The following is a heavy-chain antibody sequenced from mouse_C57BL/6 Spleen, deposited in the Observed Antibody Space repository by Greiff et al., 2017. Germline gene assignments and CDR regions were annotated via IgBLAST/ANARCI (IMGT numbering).Heavy chain of an antibody. Sequence: VQLQQSGPELVKPGASVKMSCKASGYTFTDYNMHWVKQSHGKSLEWIGDINPNNGGTSYNQKFKGKATLTVNKSSSTAYMELRSLTSEYSAVYYCASMAAQATFAYWGQGTLVNVSA. V-gene: IGHV1-22*01. CDR1: GYTFTDYN. CDR3: ASMAAQATFAY. J-gene: IGHJ3*01. CDR2: INPNNGGT. D-gene: IGHD3-2*02.